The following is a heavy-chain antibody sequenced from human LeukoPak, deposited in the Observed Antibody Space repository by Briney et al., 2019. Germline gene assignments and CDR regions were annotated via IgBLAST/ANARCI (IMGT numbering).Heavy chain of an antibody. CDR2: LDPEDGET. V-gene: IGHV1-24*01. CDR1: GYTLTELS. Sequence: ASVKVSCKVSGYTLTELSMHWVRQAPGKGLEWMGGLDPEDGETIYAQKFQGRVTMTEDTSTDTAYMELSSLRSEDTAVYYCATGRSGYWEPNDGYYGMDVWGQGTTVTVSS. J-gene: IGHJ6*02. D-gene: IGHD3-22*01. CDR3: ATGRSGYWEPNDGYYGMDV.